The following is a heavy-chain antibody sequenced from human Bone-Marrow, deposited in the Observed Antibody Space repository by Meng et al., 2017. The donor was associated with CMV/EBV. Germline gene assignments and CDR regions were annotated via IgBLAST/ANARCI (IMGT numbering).Heavy chain of an antibody. CDR3: ARSTAMVYNWFDP. V-gene: IGHV3-21*01. J-gene: IGHJ5*02. CDR1: GFTFSSDS. D-gene: IGHD5-18*01. Sequence: ASGFTFSSDSMNWVRQAPGKGLEWVSSSSSSSSYIYYADSVKGRFTISRDNAKNSLYLQMNSLRAEDTAVYYCARSTAMVYNWFDPWGQGTLVTVSS. CDR2: SSSSSSYI.